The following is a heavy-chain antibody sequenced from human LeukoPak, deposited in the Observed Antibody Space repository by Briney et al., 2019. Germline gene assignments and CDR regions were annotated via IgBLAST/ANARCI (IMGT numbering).Heavy chain of an antibody. CDR2: IKQDGSEK. J-gene: IGHJ3*02. V-gene: IGHV3-7*01. CDR1: GFTFSAYE. D-gene: IGHD4-11*01. CDR3: ARGYSNYGYAFDI. Sequence: GGSLRLSCAASGFTFSAYEMNWVRQAPGKGLEWVANIKQDGSEKYYVDSVKGRFTISRDNARNSLYLQMNSLRAEDTAVYYCARGYSNYGYAFDIWGQGTMVTVSS.